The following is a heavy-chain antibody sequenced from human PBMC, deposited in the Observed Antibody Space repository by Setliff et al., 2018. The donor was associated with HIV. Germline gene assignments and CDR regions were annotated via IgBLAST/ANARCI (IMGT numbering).Heavy chain of an antibody. Sequence: SETLSLTCTVSGGSISSYYWSWIRQPPGKGLEWLGHIYTSASTDYNPSLKSRVTISLHTSENQFSLRLNSVTAADTAVYYCARYRYYYDSSGYGRWFDPWGQGTLVTVSS. CDR1: GGSISSYY. CDR3: ARYRYYYDSSGYGRWFDP. J-gene: IGHJ5*02. CDR2: IYTSAST. D-gene: IGHD3-22*01. V-gene: IGHV4-4*09.